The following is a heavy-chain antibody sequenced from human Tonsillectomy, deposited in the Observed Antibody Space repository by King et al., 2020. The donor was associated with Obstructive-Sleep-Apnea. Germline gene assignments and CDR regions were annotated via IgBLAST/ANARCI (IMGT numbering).Heavy chain of an antibody. CDR1: GYIFITHG. CDR3: ARYVGDYVSGALPFDY. J-gene: IGHJ4*02. V-gene: IGHV1-18*01. Sequence: QLVQSGAEVKKPGASVKVSCKASGYIFITHGISWVRQAPGQGLEWMGWISADNGNTNYAQKLQDRVTMTTDTSTNTVYMELRSLRSDDTAVYYCARYVGDYVSGALPFDYGGQGTLAT. D-gene: IGHD3-16*01. CDR2: ISADNGNT.